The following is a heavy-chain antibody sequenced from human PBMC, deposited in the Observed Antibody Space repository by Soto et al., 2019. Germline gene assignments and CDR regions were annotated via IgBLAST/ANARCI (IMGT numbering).Heavy chain of an antibody. CDR3: VGGRIGHDY. J-gene: IGHJ4*02. CDR2: ISGSGSGT. V-gene: IGHV3-23*01. Sequence: EVQLLESGGGLIQPGGSLRLSCVASGFTFRDYAMSWVRQAPGKGLEWVSGISGSGSGTYYAVSVRGRFSISRDNPKNALYLQINSLGVDDTAVYYCVGGRIGHDYGGQGSLVTVSS. D-gene: IGHD1-26*01. CDR1: GFTFRDYA.